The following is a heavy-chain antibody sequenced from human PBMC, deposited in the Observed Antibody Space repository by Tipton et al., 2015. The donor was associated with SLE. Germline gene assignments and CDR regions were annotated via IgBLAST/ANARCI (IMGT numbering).Heavy chain of an antibody. CDR1: GGSISSGGYY. J-gene: IGHJ4*02. CDR2: IYYSGST. D-gene: IGHD3-22*01. Sequence: TLSLTCTVSGGSISSGGYYWSWIRQHPGKGLEWIGYIYYSGSTYYNPSLKSRVTISVDTSKNQFSLKLSPVTAADTAVYYCATHDSSGYYFDYWGQGTLVTVSS. V-gene: IGHV4-31*03. CDR3: ATHDSSGYYFDY.